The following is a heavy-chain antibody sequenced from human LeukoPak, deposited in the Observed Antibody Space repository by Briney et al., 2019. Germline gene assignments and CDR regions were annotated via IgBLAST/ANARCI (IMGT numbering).Heavy chain of an antibody. Sequence: GGSLRLSCAASGFTFSSYSMNWVRQAPGKGLEWVSYISSSSSTIYYADSVKGRFTISRDNAKNSLYLQMNSLRAEDTAVYYCARDYFGLFDYWGQGTLVTVSS. J-gene: IGHJ4*02. CDR3: ARDYFGLFDY. CDR1: GFTFSSYS. V-gene: IGHV3-48*01. D-gene: IGHD2-21*01. CDR2: ISSSSSTI.